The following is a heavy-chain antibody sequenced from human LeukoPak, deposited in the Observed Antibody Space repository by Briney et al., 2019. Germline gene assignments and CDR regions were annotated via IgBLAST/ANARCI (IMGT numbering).Heavy chain of an antibody. CDR1: GYTFTSYG. V-gene: IGHV1-18*01. D-gene: IGHD3-22*01. Sequence: ASVKVSCKASGYTFTSYGISWVRQAPGQGLEWMGWISAYNGNTNYAQKLQGRVTMTTDTSTSTAYMELRSLRSDDTAVYYCARDLFAGHYDSSGYYFGPGDYWGQGTLVTVSS. CDR3: ARDLFAGHYDSSGYYFGPGDY. J-gene: IGHJ4*02. CDR2: ISAYNGNT.